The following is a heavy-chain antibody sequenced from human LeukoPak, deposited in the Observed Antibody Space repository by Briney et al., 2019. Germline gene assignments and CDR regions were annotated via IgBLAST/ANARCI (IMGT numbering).Heavy chain of an antibody. CDR1: GGSFSGYY. CDR3: ARGRYFWDIVVVPAAITNWFDP. CDR2: INHSGST. Sequence: SETLSLTCAVYGGSFSGYYWSWIRQPPGKGLEWIGEINHSGSTNYNPSLKRRVTISVDTYTNQFSLKLSSVTAADTAVYYCARGRYFWDIVVVPAAITNWFDPWGQGTLVTVSS. V-gene: IGHV4-34*01. D-gene: IGHD2-2*02. J-gene: IGHJ5*02.